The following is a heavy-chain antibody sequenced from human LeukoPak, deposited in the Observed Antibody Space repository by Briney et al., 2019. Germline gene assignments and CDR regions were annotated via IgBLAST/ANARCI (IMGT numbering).Heavy chain of an antibody. CDR3: ARCHYYGSGNYVRVYSPDY. CDR1: GYTFTCYY. Sequence: ASVKVSCKASGYTFTCYYMHWVRQAPGQGLEWMGWINPNSGGTNYAQTLQGRVTMTTDTSTSTAYMELRSLRSDDTAVYYCARCHYYGSGNYVRVYSPDYWGQGTLVTVSS. V-gene: IGHV1-2*02. CDR2: INPNSGGT. D-gene: IGHD3-10*01. J-gene: IGHJ4*02.